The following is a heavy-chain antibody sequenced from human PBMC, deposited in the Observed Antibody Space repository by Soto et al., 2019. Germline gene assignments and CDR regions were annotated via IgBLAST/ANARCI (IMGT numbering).Heavy chain of an antibody. V-gene: IGHV4-4*02. J-gene: IGHJ6*02. D-gene: IGHD3-10*02. CDR3: ASVRGGYYYAMDV. CDR1: GGSISSSNW. Sequence: QVQLQESGPGLVKPSGTLSLTCAVSGGSISSSNWWSWVRQPPGKGLEWIGEIYHSGSTNYNPSLKSRVPISVDKSKNHFSLKLSSGTAADTAVYYCASVRGGYYYAMDVWGQGTTVTVSS. CDR2: IYHSGST.